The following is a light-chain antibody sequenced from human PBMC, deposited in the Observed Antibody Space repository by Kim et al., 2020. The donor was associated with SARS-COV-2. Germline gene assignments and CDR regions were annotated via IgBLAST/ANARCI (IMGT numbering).Light chain of an antibody. CDR3: NSRDSSGNHPVV. J-gene: IGLJ2*01. CDR1: SLRSYY. CDR2: SKN. V-gene: IGLV3-19*01. Sequence: SSELTQDPAVSVALGQTVRITCQGDSLRSYYASWYQQKPGQAPVLVIYSKNNRPSGIPDRFSGSSSGNTASLTITGAQAEDEADYYCNSRDSSGNHPVVFGGGTQLTVL.